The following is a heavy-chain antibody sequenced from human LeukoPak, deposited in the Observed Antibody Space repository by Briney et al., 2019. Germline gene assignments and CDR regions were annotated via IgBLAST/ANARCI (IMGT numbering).Heavy chain of an antibody. CDR3: AEDTGGNSGYYGY. CDR1: GFTFSSYA. V-gene: IGHV3-23*01. Sequence: GGSLRLSCAASGFTFSSYAMSWVRQAPGKGLEWVSAISGSGGSTYYADSVKGRFTISRDNSKNTLYLQMNSLRAEDTAVYYCAEDTGGNSGYYGYWGQGTLVTVSS. D-gene: IGHD4-23*01. J-gene: IGHJ4*02. CDR2: ISGSGGST.